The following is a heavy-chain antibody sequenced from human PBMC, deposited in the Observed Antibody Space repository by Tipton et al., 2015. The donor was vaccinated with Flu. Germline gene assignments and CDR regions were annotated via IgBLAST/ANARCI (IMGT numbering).Heavy chain of an antibody. Sequence: LRLSCTVSGGSISSGDYYWSWIRQPPGKGLEWIGYIYYSGSTYYNPSLKSRVTISVDTSKNQFSLKLSSVTAADTAVYYCARQERSGWFLDYWGQGTLVTVSS. D-gene: IGHD6-19*01. CDR2: IYYSGST. J-gene: IGHJ4*02. V-gene: IGHV4-30-4*01. CDR1: GGSISSGDYY. CDR3: ARQERSGWFLDY.